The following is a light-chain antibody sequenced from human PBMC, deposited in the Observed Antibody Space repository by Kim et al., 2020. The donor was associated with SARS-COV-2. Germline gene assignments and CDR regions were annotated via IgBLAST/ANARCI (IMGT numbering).Light chain of an antibody. CDR1: QSISNW. Sequence: DIQMTQSPSTLSASVGDRVTITCRASQSISNWLAWYQQKPGKAPKLLIYRASSLESGVPSRFSGSGSGTEFTLTISSLQPDDFATYYCQQYSTYRTFGQGTKVDIK. CDR2: RAS. V-gene: IGKV1-5*03. CDR3: QQYSTYRT. J-gene: IGKJ1*01.